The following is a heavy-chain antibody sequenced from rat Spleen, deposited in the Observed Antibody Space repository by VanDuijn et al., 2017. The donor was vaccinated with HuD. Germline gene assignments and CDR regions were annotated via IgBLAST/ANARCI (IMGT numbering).Heavy chain of an antibody. CDR3: AKGPYYGYNRYWYFDF. D-gene: IGHD1-9*01. V-gene: IGHV5-58*01. Sequence: EVQLVESGGGLVQPGRSLKLSCVASGFTFNNYWMTWIRQAPGKGLEWVSSINPDGGSTYYRDSVRGRFTISRDNAENTAYLQMNSLCSEDTATYYCAKGPYYGYNRYWYFDFWGPGTMVTVSS. J-gene: IGHJ1*01. CDR1: GFTFNNYW. CDR2: INPDGGST.